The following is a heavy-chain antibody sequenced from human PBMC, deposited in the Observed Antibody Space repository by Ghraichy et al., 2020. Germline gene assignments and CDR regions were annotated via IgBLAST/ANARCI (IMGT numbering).Heavy chain of an antibody. CDR3: ARGYSVVRFYYYDGMDV. CDR1: GFSFSGFS. CDR2: ITSSGRFI. V-gene: IGHV3-48*02. Sequence: GGSLRLSCVGSGFSFSGFSMNLVRPSPGKGLEWVSYITSSGRFISYADSVKGRFAISRDNAQNSLYLKMNSLRDEDKALYFCARGYSVVRFYYYDGMDVWGQGTTVTVSS. D-gene: IGHD4-23*01. J-gene: IGHJ6*02.